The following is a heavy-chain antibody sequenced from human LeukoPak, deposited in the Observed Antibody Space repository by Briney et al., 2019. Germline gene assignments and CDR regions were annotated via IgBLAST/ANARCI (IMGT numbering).Heavy chain of an antibody. Sequence: GDSLQISCKAFGYSFSTSWIGWVRQLPGKGLEWMAIIYPHDSSTRYSPSFQGQVTISADKSINTAYLQWTSLKASDTAMYYCARGISYYDRSFDYWGQGTPVTVSS. J-gene: IGHJ4*02. D-gene: IGHD3-22*01. CDR2: IYPHDSST. CDR3: ARGISYYDRSFDY. V-gene: IGHV5-51*01. CDR1: GYSFSTSW.